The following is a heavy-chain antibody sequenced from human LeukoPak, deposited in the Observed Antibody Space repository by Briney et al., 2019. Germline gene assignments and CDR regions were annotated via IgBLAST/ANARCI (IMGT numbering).Heavy chain of an antibody. D-gene: IGHD3-10*02. CDR2: ISYSSWTI. Sequence: PGGSLRLSCAASGFTFSSYSMNWVRQAPGKGLEWVSYISYSSWTIYYADSVKGRFTISRDNAKNSLYLQMNSLRAEDTAVYYCAELGITMIGGVWGKGTTVTISS. CDR1: GFTFSSYS. V-gene: IGHV3-48*04. J-gene: IGHJ6*04. CDR3: AELGITMIGGV.